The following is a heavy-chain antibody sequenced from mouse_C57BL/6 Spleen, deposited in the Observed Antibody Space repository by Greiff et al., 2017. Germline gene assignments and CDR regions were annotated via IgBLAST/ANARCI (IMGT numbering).Heavy chain of an antibody. Sequence: EVQRVESGGGLVQPGGSLKLSCAASGFTFSDYYMYWVRQTPEKRLEWVAYISNGGGSTYYPDTVKGRFTISRDNAKNTLYLQMSRLKSEDTAMYYCARSDYSNYEAMDYWGQGTSVTVSS. CDR3: ARSDYSNYEAMDY. V-gene: IGHV5-12*01. CDR1: GFTFSDYY. D-gene: IGHD2-5*01. CDR2: ISNGGGST. J-gene: IGHJ4*01.